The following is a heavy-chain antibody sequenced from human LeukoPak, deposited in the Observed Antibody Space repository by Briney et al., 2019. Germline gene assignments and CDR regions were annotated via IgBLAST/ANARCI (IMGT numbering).Heavy chain of an antibody. Sequence: SVKVSCKASGGTFSSYAISWVRQAPGQGLEWMGGIIPIFGTANYAQKFQGRVTITADESTSTAYMELSSLRSEDTAVYYCARDPTVVPAPSYFDYWGQGTLVTVSS. CDR1: GGTFSSYA. V-gene: IGHV1-69*13. CDR3: ARDPTVVPAPSYFDY. J-gene: IGHJ4*02. CDR2: IIPIFGTA. D-gene: IGHD4-23*01.